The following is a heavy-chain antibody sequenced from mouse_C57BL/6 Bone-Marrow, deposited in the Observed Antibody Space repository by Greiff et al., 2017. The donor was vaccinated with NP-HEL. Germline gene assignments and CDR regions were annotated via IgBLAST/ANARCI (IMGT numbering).Heavy chain of an antibody. J-gene: IGHJ1*03. CDR2: SRNKANDYTT. D-gene: IGHD1-1*01. Sequence: EVKLMESGGGLVQSGRSLRLSCATSGFTFSDFYMEWVRQAPGKGLEWIAASRNKANDYTTEYSASVKGRFIVSRDTSQSILYLQMNALRAEDTAIYYCARDVDYYGSSYWYFDVWGTGTTVTVSS. CDR1: GFTFSDFY. CDR3: ARDVDYYGSSYWYFDV. V-gene: IGHV7-1*01.